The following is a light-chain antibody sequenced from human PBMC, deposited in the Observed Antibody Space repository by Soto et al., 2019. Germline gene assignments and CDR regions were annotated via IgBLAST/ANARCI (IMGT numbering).Light chain of an antibody. J-gene: IGLJ1*01. CDR3: SPLAARHIHV. Sequence: QSVLTQPPSASGSPGQSVTISCTGTSSDVGGYNYVSWYQQRPGKAPTLMIYEVNKRPSGVPDRFSGSKSGNTASLTVSGLQAEDEADYYRSPLAARHIHVSGIGPTVTVL. V-gene: IGLV2-8*01. CDR2: EVN. CDR1: SSDVGGYNY.